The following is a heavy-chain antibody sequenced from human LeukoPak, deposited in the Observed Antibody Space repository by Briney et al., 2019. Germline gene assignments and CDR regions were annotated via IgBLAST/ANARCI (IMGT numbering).Heavy chain of an antibody. J-gene: IGHJ6*03. CDR1: GCTFSSYW. D-gene: IGHD4-11*01. CDR3: AKGGLQYPPGYYYYLEV. V-gene: IGHV3-74*01. CDR2: INSDGSST. Sequence: GGSLRLSCAASGCTFSSYWMHWVRQAPGKGLVWVSRINSDGSSTNYADSLKGRFTISRDNAKNTLYLQMNSLRAEDTAVYYCAKGGLQYPPGYYYYLEVWGKGTTVTVSS.